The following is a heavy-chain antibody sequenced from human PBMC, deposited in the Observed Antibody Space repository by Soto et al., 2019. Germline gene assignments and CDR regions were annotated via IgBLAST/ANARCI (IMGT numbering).Heavy chain of an antibody. Sequence: PGGSLRLSCEASGFTFSGFDMHWVRQPTGKGLEWVSSIGTAGDTYYAVSVKGRFTISRDNAKNSLSLQMNSLRAGDIAVYFCAKSQEIGTHFFDSWGQGTQVTVS. D-gene: IGHD6-13*01. CDR2: IGTAGDT. V-gene: IGHV3-13*01. J-gene: IGHJ4*02. CDR3: AKSQEIGTHFFDS. CDR1: GFTFSGFD.